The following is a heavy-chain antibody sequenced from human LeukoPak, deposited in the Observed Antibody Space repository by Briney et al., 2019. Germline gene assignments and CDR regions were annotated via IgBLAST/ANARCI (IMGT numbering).Heavy chain of an antibody. Sequence: GGSLRLSCAASGFTFTDYAMNWVRQAPGKGLEWVASTKGNGGSTNYTDSAKDRFTISRDNSKNTVYLQMHSLRADDTAVYYCAKGSYYYDTSGYFDSWGHGALVTVSS. CDR1: GFTFTDYA. D-gene: IGHD3-22*01. CDR3: AKGSYYYDTSGYFDS. V-gene: IGHV3-23*01. CDR2: TKGNGGST. J-gene: IGHJ4*01.